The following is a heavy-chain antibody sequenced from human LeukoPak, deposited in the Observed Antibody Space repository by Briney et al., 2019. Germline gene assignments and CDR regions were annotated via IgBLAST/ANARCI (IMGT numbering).Heavy chain of an antibody. CDR1: GFTFSSYS. Sequence: GGSLRLSCAASGFTFSSYSMNWVRQAPGKGLEWVGRSRNKANSHTTEYAASVKGRFTISRDDSKNSLYLQMNSLKTEDTAVYYCARGEVGYCSRTTCYGFDHWGQGSLVTVSS. CDR3: ARGEVGYCSRTTCYGFDH. V-gene: IGHV3-72*01. J-gene: IGHJ4*02. D-gene: IGHD2-2*01. CDR2: SRNKANSHTT.